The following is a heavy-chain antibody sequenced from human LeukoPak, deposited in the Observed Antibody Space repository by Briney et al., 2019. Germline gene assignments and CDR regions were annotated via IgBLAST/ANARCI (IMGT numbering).Heavy chain of an antibody. J-gene: IGHJ4*02. Sequence: GGSLRLSCAASGFTFDDYAIHWVRQAPGRGLEWVSLISGDGHTTYYADSVKGRFTVSRDNSKDSLYLQMNSLRSEDTALYYCAKVAYDSSGYGLHLFDYWGQGTLVTVSP. V-gene: IGHV3-43*02. CDR3: AKVAYDSSGYGLHLFDY. CDR1: GFTFDDYA. CDR2: ISGDGHTT. D-gene: IGHD3-22*01.